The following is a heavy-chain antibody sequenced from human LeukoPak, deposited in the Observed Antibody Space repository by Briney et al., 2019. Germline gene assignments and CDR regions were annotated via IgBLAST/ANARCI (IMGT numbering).Heavy chain of an antibody. J-gene: IGHJ4*02. CDR2: ISAGGDNI. CDR1: GFXFXXXX. Sequence: GGSLRLSCAXSGFXFXXXXXXXXXQXPXXXLXXXXAISAGGDNIFYADSXKXRXXISRXNXKXTLYLQMNSLRAEDTALYYCAIVIAVAGPATFYWGQGTLATVSS. V-gene: IGHV3-23*01. CDR3: AIVIAVAGPATFY. D-gene: IGHD6-19*01.